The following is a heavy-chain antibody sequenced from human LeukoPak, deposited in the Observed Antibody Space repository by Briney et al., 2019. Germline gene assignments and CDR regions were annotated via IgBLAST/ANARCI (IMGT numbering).Heavy chain of an antibody. V-gene: IGHV3-11*05. CDR2: ISSSSSYT. CDR3: AKDLLMGTTYAFDI. D-gene: IGHD1-26*01. J-gene: IGHJ3*02. Sequence: GGSLRLSCAASGFTFSDYYMSWIRQAPGKGLEWVSYISSSSSYTNYADSVKGRFTISRDNAKNSLYLQLNSLRAEDTALYYCAKDLLMGTTYAFDIWGQGTMVTVSS. CDR1: GFTFSDYY.